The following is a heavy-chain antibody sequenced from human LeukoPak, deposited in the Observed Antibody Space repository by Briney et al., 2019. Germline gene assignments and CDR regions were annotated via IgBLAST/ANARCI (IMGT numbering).Heavy chain of an antibody. Sequence: ASVKVSCKASGYTFSGFYIHWVRQALGQGLEWMGWINPNSGVTNYAQKFQGRVTMTTDTSTSTAYMELRSLRSDDTAVYYCARVVRGIIQSKRSTWLDPWGQGTLVTVSS. V-gene: IGHV1-2*02. J-gene: IGHJ5*02. CDR2: INPNSGVT. D-gene: IGHD3-10*01. CDR1: GYTFSGFY. CDR3: ARVVRGIIQSKRSTWLDP.